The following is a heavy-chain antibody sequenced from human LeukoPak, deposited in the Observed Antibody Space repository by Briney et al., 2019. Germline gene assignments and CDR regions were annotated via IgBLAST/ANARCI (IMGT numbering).Heavy chain of an antibody. CDR1: GFTFSSYG. CDR2: IWYDGSNK. V-gene: IGHV3-33*01. CDR3: ARGGYGSGSDYYFDY. Sequence: AGGSLRLSCAASGFTFSSYGMHWVRQAPGKGLEWVAVIWYDGSNKYYADSVKGRFTISRDNSNNTLYLQMNSLRIEDTAVYYCARGGYGSGSDYYFDYWGQGTLVTVSS. D-gene: IGHD3-10*01. J-gene: IGHJ4*02.